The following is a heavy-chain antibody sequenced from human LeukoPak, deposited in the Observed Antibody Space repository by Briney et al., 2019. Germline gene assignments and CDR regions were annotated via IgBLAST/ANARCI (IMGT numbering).Heavy chain of an antibody. Sequence: GGSLRLSCAVSGITLSNYGMSWVRQAPGKGLEWVAGISDSGGSTNYADSVKGRFTISRDNPKNTLYLQMNSLRAEDTAVYYCAKVGSLYVGPSFDPWGQGTLVTVSS. J-gene: IGHJ5*02. CDR3: AKVGSLYVGPSFDP. V-gene: IGHV3-23*01. D-gene: IGHD4-23*01. CDR2: ISDSGGST. CDR1: GITLSNYG.